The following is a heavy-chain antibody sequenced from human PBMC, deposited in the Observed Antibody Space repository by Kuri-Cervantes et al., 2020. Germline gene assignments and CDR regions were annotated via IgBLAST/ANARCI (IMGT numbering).Heavy chain of an antibody. CDR3: ARGVGIQLWLH. V-gene: IGHV4-30-4*01. CDR2: IYYSGST. Sequence: SETLSLTCTVSGGSISSGDYYWSWIRQPPGKGLEWIGYIYYSGSTYYNPSLKSRVTISVDTSKNQFSLKLSSVTAADTAVYYCARGVGIQLWLHWGQGTLVTVSS. D-gene: IGHD5-18*01. CDR1: GGSISSGDYY. J-gene: IGHJ4*02.